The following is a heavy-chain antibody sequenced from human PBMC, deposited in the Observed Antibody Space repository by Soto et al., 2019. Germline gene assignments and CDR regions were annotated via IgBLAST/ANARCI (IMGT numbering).Heavy chain of an antibody. J-gene: IGHJ6*02. Sequence: QVQLVQSGAEVKKPGASVKFSCEASGYTFTGYFMHWVRQAPGQGLEWKGCINPKNGDTYYAQQFQGRVTLTRDTSISTAYTEMIGLRSDDTAVYYCARSSGSYSYYGLDVWGQGTTVTVSS. V-gene: IGHV1-2*02. CDR1: GYTFTGYF. CDR2: INPKNGDT. D-gene: IGHD1-26*01. CDR3: ARSSGSYSYYGLDV.